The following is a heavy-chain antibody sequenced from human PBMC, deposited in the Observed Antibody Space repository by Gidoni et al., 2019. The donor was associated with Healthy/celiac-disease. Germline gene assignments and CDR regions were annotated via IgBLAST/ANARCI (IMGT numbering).Heavy chain of an antibody. V-gene: IGHV3-48*03. CDR3: GYSYASGY. CDR1: GFTFSSYE. CDR2: ISSSGSTI. J-gene: IGHJ4*02. Sequence: VQLVESVGGLVQPGGSMRLSCGASGFTFSSYEMNWVRQAPGKGLEWVSYISSSGSTIYYADSVKGRFTISRDNAKNSLYLQMNSLRAEDTAVYYCGYSYASGYWGQGTLVTVSS. D-gene: IGHD5-18*01.